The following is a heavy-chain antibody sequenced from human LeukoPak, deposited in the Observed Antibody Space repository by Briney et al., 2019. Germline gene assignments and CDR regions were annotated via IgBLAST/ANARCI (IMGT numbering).Heavy chain of an antibody. J-gene: IGHJ4*02. CDR1: GFTFGSYG. Sequence: GGSLRLSCVASGFTFGSYGMHWVRQAPGKGPEWVAAIWCDGGNKYYADYVKGRFTISRDNSKNTMYLHMNSLGAEDTAVYYCARDGEDDSSGHYKPYDYWGQGTLVTVSS. D-gene: IGHD3-22*01. CDR2: IWCDGGNK. CDR3: ARDGEDDSSGHYKPYDY. V-gene: IGHV3-33*01.